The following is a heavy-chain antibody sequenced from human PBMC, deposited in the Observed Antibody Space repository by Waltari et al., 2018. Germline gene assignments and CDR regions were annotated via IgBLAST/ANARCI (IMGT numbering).Heavy chain of an antibody. CDR1: GGSFSGYY. J-gene: IGHJ4*02. Sequence: QVQLQQWGAGLLKPSETLSLTCAVYGGSFSGYYWSWIRQPPGKGLEWFGEINHSGSTNYNPSLKSRVTISVDTSKNQFSLKLSSVTAADTAVYYCARVGDSSSPRGGFDYWGQGTLVTVSS. D-gene: IGHD6-6*01. CDR3: ARVGDSSSPRGGFDY. V-gene: IGHV4-34*01. CDR2: INHSGST.